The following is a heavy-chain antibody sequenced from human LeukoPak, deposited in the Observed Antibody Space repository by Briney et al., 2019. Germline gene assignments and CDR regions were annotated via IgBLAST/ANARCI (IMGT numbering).Heavy chain of an antibody. CDR1: GGSISSSSYY. CDR2: IYYSGST. J-gene: IGHJ4*02. Sequence: PSETLSLTCTVSGGSISSSSYYWGWIRQPPGKGLEWIGSIYYSGSTYYNPSLKSRVTISVDTFKNQFSLKLSSVTAADTAVYYCARQAYYDFWSGDSQLGYWGQGTLVTVSS. V-gene: IGHV4-39*01. D-gene: IGHD3-3*01. CDR3: ARQAYYDFWSGDSQLGY.